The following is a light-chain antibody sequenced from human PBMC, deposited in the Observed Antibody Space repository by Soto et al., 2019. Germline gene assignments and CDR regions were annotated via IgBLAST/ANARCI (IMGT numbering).Light chain of an antibody. CDR1: ESINRH. CDR2: AAS. CDR3: QQSYSTLSIT. Sequence: DIQMTQSPSSLSASVGDRVTITCRASESINRHLNWYQQKPGKAPKLLIYAASSLQNGVPSRFSGSGAGTDFTLTISNLQPEDFATYYCQQSYSTLSITFGQGTRLEIK. V-gene: IGKV1-39*01. J-gene: IGKJ5*01.